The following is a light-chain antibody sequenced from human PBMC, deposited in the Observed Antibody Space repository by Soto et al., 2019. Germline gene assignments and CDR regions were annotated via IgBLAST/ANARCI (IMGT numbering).Light chain of an antibody. V-gene: IGLV1-40*01. CDR3: QTYDRSLSASV. CDR1: SSNIGAGYA. Sequence: QAVLTQAPSVSGAPGQRVTISCTGGSSNIGAGYAVNWYQQLPGRAPKLLIYGNTNRPSGVPDRFSGSKSGTSASLAITGRQGEDEADYYCQTYDRSLSASVFGGGTKLTVL. CDR2: GNT. J-gene: IGLJ3*02.